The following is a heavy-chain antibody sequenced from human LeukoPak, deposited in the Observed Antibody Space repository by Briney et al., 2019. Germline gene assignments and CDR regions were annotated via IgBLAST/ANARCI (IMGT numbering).Heavy chain of an antibody. CDR2: ISGSGGST. D-gene: IGHD2-15*01. CDR3: AKDLVGIVVVVAADD. J-gene: IGHJ4*02. Sequence: GGTLRLSCAASGFTFSSYGMSWVRQAPGKGLEWVSAISGSGGSTYYADSVKGRFTISRDNSKNTLYLQMNSLRAEDTAVYYCAKDLVGIVVVVAADDWGQGTLVTVSS. CDR1: GFTFSSYG. V-gene: IGHV3-23*01.